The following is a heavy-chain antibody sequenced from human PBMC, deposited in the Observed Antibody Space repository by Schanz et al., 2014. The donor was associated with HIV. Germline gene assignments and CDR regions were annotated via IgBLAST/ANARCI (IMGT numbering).Heavy chain of an antibody. Sequence: QVQVVESGGGVVQPGRSLRLSCAGSGFTFSSYAMHWVRQAPGKGLEWVAVIWYDGSNKYYADSVKGRFTISRDNSKNTLFLQMNSLRAEDTAVYFCARDVAGCSGTSCYSDAFDIWGQGTLVTVSS. CDR1: GFTFSSYA. D-gene: IGHD2-2*01. CDR2: IWYDGSNK. J-gene: IGHJ3*02. CDR3: ARDVAGCSGTSCYSDAFDI. V-gene: IGHV3-33*08.